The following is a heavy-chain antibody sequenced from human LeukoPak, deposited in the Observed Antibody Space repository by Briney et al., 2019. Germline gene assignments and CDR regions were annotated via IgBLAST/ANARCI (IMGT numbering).Heavy chain of an antibody. Sequence: ASVKVSCKASGYTFTSYGISWVRQAPGQGLEWMGWISAYNGNTNYAQKLQGRVTMTTDTSTSTAYMELRSLRSDDTAVYYCAREDGYSSGWYKGYYYYYMDVWGKGTTVTVSS. D-gene: IGHD6-19*01. V-gene: IGHV1-18*01. CDR2: ISAYNGNT. J-gene: IGHJ6*03. CDR1: GYTFTSYG. CDR3: AREDGYSSGWYKGYYYYYMDV.